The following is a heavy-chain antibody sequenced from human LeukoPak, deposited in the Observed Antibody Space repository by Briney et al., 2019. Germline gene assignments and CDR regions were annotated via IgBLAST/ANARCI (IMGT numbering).Heavy chain of an antibody. J-gene: IGHJ5*02. D-gene: IGHD3-22*01. Sequence: ASVKVSCKASGYTFTSYGISWVRQAPGQGLEWMGWISGYNGNTHYAHNLQGRVTMTTDTSTSTAYMELRSLRSDETAVYYRARDEARYSSGYYPNWFDPWGQGTLVTVSS. CDR2: ISGYNGNT. CDR3: ARDEARYSSGYYPNWFDP. V-gene: IGHV1-18*01. CDR1: GYTFTSYG.